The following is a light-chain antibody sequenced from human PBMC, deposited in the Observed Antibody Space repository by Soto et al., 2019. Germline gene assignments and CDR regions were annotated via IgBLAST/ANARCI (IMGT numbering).Light chain of an antibody. CDR1: SSDVGNYNI. J-gene: IGLJ3*02. CDR3: CSYASGITFHWV. V-gene: IGLV2-23*01. Sequence: QSALTQPASVSGSLGQSITISCTGTSSDVGNYNIVSWYQQHPGKAPKLIIYEGSERPSGVSDRFSGSKSGNTASLTISGLQAEDEGDYYCCSYASGITFHWVFGGGTKLTVL. CDR2: EGS.